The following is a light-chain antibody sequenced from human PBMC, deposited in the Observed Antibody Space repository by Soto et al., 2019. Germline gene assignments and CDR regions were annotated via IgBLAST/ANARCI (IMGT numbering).Light chain of an antibody. J-gene: IGLJ1*01. CDR2: DVS. V-gene: IGLV2-14*03. CDR1: SRDIGGYDF. CDR3: SSFSNSDTPDV. Sequence: QSVLAQPASVSGSPGQSITISCAGSSRDIGGYDFVSWYQQHPGEVPKLIIFDVSDRPSGVSDRFSGSKSGDTASLTISGLPVEDEADYYCSSFSNSDTPDVFGTGTKLTVL.